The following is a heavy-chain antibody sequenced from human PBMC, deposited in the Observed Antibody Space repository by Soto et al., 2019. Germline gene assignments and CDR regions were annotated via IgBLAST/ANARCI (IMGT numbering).Heavy chain of an antibody. V-gene: IGHV3-23*01. Sequence: PGGYLRLCCAASGFTFSNNGLSWVRQAPGKGLDWVSGISGSGRKTYYADSVKGRFTISRDNSMNTVFLQMNSLRAEDTAVYYCANNGLDTCPSAIDSWGQGTLVTVSS. CDR3: ANNGLDTCPSAIDS. CDR1: GFTFSNNG. J-gene: IGHJ4*02. CDR2: ISGSGRKT. D-gene: IGHD2-8*01.